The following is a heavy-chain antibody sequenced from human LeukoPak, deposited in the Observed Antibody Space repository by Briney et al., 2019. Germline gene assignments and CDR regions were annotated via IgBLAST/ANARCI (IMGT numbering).Heavy chain of an antibody. V-gene: IGHV1-69*13. CDR1: GGTFSSYA. CDR3: AREAGDFWSGYPMIEGPYYFDY. CDR2: IIPIFGTA. J-gene: IGHJ4*02. D-gene: IGHD3-3*01. Sequence: GASVKLSCKASGGTFSSYAISWVRQAPGQGLEWMGGIIPIFGTANYAQKFQGRVTITADESTSTAYMELSSLRSEDTAVYYCAREAGDFWSGYPMIEGPYYFDYWGQGTLVTVSS.